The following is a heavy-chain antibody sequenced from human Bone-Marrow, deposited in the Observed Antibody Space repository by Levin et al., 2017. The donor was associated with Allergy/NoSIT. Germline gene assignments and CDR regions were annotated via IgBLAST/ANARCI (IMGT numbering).Heavy chain of an antibody. J-gene: IGHJ4*02. Sequence: GESLKISCAASGFNFRSAWMTWVRQAPGKGLEWVGRIASKSDGGTTASAEAVKARFTISRDDSKNILYLQMDSLKTEDTGVYYCTTVGVAPHDYDGRGSFKYDYWGQGTLVTVSS. CDR1: GFNFRSAW. V-gene: IGHV3-15*04. CDR3: TTVGVAPHDYDGRGSFKYDY. D-gene: IGHD3-16*01. CDR2: IASKSDGGTT.